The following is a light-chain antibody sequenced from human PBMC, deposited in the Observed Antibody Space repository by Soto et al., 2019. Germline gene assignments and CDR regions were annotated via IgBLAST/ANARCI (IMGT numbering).Light chain of an antibody. Sequence: QSALTQPPSASGSFGQSVTISCTGTSSDVGGYNYVSWYQQYPGKAPKLMIYEVSERPSGVPDRFSGSKSGNTASLTVSGLQADDEADYYCSSYSGTNYPYVFGTGTKVTVL. V-gene: IGLV2-8*01. J-gene: IGLJ1*01. CDR2: EVS. CDR3: SSYSGTNYPYV. CDR1: SSDVGGYNY.